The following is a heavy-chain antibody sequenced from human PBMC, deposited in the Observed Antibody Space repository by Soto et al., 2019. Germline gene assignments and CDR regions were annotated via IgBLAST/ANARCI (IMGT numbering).Heavy chain of an antibody. V-gene: IGHV1-58*01. D-gene: IGHD4-4*01. CDR2: IVVGSGNT. Sequence: ASVKVSCKVSGFTFTSSAVQWVRQARGQRLEWIGWIVVGSGNTNYAQKFQERVTITRDMSTSTAYMELSSLRSEDTAVYYCAAALSLQGNYYYYGMDVWGQGTTVTVSS. CDR3: AAALSLQGNYYYYGMDV. CDR1: GFTFTSSA. J-gene: IGHJ6*02.